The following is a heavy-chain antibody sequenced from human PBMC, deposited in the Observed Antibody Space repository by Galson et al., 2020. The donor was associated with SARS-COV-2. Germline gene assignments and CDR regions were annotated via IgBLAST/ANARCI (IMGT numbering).Heavy chain of an antibody. CDR1: GGSIIGSHW. CDR3: AREVCSSTSCYTDY. D-gene: IGHD2-2*01. V-gene: IGHV4-4*02. Sequence: SETLYLTCAVSGGSIIGSHWWSWARQHPGRGREWKGEIKHGGSTNTNPSRKSQATIPVNMPKNQFTLKLSSVTAADTAVYYCAREVCSSTSCYTDYRGQGTLVTVSS. CDR2: IKHGGST. J-gene: IGHJ4*02.